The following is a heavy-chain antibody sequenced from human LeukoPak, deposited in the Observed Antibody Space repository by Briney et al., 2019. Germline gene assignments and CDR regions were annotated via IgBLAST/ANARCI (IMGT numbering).Heavy chain of an antibody. V-gene: IGHV3-64*01. D-gene: IGHD1-26*01. Sequence: GGSLRLSCAASGFTFSSYAMHWVRQAPGKGLEYVSAISSNGGSTYYANSVKGRFTISRDNSKNTLYLQMGSLRAEDMAVYYCARGRSYLDALDIWGQGTMVTVSS. CDR3: ARGRSYLDALDI. CDR2: ISSNGGST. CDR1: GFTFSSYA. J-gene: IGHJ3*02.